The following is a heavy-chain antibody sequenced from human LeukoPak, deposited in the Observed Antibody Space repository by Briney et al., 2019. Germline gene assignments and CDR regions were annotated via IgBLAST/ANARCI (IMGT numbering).Heavy chain of an antibody. CDR3: ARLGVGNYYDSSGHFDY. J-gene: IGHJ4*02. D-gene: IGHD3-22*01. CDR2: IYYSGST. CDR1: GGSISSSSYY. V-gene: IGHV4-39*01. Sequence: SETLSLTCTVSGGSISSSSYYWGWIRQPPGKGLEWIGSIYYSGSTYYNPSLKSRVTISVDTSKNQFSLKLSSVTAADTAVYYCARLGVGNYYDSSGHFDYWGQGTLVTVSS.